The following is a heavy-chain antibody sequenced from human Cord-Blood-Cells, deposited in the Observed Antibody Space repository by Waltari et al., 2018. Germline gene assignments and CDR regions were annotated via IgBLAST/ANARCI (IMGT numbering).Heavy chain of an antibody. CDR2: INPNSGGT. V-gene: IGHV1-2*02. Sequence: QVQLVQSGAEVKKPGASVKVSCKASGYTVTGYSMHWVRPAPGQGLEWMGWINPNSGGTNYAQKFQGRVTMTRDTSISTAYMELSRLRSDDTAVYYCARDTERHYYYGMDVWGQGTTVTVSS. J-gene: IGHJ6*02. D-gene: IGHD2-8*02. CDR3: ARDTERHYYYGMDV. CDR1: GYTVTGYS.